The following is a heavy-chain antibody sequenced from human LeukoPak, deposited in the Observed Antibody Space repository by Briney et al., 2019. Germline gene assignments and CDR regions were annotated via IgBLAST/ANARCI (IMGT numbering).Heavy chain of an antibody. D-gene: IGHD5-18*01. Sequence: SETLSLTCAVYGGSFSGYYWSWIRQPPGKGLEWIGEINHSGSTNYNPSLKSRVTISVDTSKNQFSLKLSSVTAADTAVYYCASWDTAMGFDYWGQGTLVTVSS. CDR3: ASWDTAMGFDY. J-gene: IGHJ4*02. CDR1: GGSFSGYY. V-gene: IGHV4-34*01. CDR2: INHSGST.